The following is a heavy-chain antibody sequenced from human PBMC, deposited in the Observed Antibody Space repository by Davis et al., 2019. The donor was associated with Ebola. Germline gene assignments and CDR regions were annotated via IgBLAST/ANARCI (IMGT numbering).Heavy chain of an antibody. CDR1: GYTFTGYY. V-gene: IGHV1-2*02. CDR2: INPNSGGT. D-gene: IGHD3-3*01. CDR3: ARVDFWSGYDKLFDY. J-gene: IGHJ4*02. Sequence: ASVKVYCKASGYTFTGYYMHWVRQAPGQGLEWMGWINPNSGGTNYAQKFQGRVTMTRDTSISTAYMELSRLRSDDTAVYYCARVDFWSGYDKLFDYWGQGTLVTVSS.